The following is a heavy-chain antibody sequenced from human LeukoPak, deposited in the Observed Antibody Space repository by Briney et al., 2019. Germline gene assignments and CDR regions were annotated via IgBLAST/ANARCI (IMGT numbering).Heavy chain of an antibody. J-gene: IGHJ4*02. D-gene: IGHD3-3*01. Sequence: GRSLRLSCAASGFTFSSYAMSWVRQAPGKGLEWVLAISGSGGSTYYADSVKGRFTISRDNSKNTLYLQMNSLRAEDTAVYYCASVDYDFWSGVFDYWGQGTLVTVSS. CDR3: ASVDYDFWSGVFDY. CDR2: ISGSGGST. V-gene: IGHV3-23*01. CDR1: GFTFSSYA.